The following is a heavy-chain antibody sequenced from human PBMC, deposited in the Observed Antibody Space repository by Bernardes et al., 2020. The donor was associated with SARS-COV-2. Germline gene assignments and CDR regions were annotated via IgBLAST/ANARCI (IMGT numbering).Heavy chain of an antibody. Sequence: ASVKVSCKASGYTFTSYDINWVRQATGQGLEWMGWMNPNSGNTGYAQKFQGRVTMTRNTSISTAYMELSSLRSEDTAVYYCARGDYYDSSGPFNWFDPWGQGTLVTVSS. V-gene: IGHV1-8*01. CDR3: ARGDYYDSSGPFNWFDP. CDR1: GYTFTSYD. D-gene: IGHD3-22*01. CDR2: MNPNSGNT. J-gene: IGHJ5*02.